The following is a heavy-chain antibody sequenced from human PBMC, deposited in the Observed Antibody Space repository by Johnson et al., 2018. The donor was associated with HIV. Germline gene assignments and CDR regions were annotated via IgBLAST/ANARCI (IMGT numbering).Heavy chain of an antibody. D-gene: IGHD2-21*01. CDR3: ARRAYCGGCSYIGFDL. CDR2: ISYDGSNK. J-gene: IGHJ3*01. V-gene: IGHV3-30*04. Sequence: VQLVESGGGVVQPGRSLRLSCAASGFTFSSYAMHWVRQAPGKGLEWVAVISYDGSNKYYADSVKGRFTISRDNSKNTLYLQMNSLSAEDTAVYYCARRAYCGGCSYIGFDLWGQGTKVTVSS. CDR1: GFTFSSYA.